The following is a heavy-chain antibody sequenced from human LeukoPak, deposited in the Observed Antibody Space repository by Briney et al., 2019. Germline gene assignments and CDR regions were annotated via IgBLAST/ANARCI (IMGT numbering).Heavy chain of an antibody. CDR1: GGSISSYY. Sequence: PSETLSLTCTVSGGSISSYYWNWIRQPAGKGLEWIGRIHTSGSTNYNPSLKSRVTMSVDTSKNQFSLKLSSVTAADTAVYYCAELGITMIGGVWGKGTTVTIPS. V-gene: IGHV4-4*07. J-gene: IGHJ6*04. D-gene: IGHD3-10*02. CDR3: AELGITMIGGV. CDR2: IHTSGST.